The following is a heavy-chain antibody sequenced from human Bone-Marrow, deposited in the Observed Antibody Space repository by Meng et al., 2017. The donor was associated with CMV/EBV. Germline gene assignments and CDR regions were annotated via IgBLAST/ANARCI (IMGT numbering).Heavy chain of an antibody. J-gene: IGHJ3*02. CDR2: IIPIFGTA. D-gene: IGHD2-2*01. Sequence: KISCKASGGTFSSYAISWVRQAPGQGLEWMGGIIPIFGTANYAQKFQGRVTITTDESTSTAYMELSSLRSEDTAVYYCAREPRSTHIVVVPGDAFAIWGQGQMVNVAS. CDR3: AREPRSTHIVVVPGDAFAI. V-gene: IGHV1-69*05. CDR1: GGTFSSYA.